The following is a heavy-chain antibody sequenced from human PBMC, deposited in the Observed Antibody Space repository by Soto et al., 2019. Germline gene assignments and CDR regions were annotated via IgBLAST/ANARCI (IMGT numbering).Heavy chain of an antibody. V-gene: IGHV4-4*07. J-gene: IGHJ5*02. CDR1: GSSFSGFD. Sequence: SESLSLSCAVSGSSFSGFDWSWIRQSAGKGLEWIGRIYATGATDYNPSLKSRVMMSVDTSKKQFPLKLRSVTAADTAVYYCVSDGTSTLRDWFDPWGQGISVPVSS. CDR3: VSDGTSTLRDWFDP. D-gene: IGHD1-1*01. CDR2: IYATGAT.